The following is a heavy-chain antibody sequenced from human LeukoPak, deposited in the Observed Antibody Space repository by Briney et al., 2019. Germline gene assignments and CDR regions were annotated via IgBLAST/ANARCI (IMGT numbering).Heavy chain of an antibody. V-gene: IGHV3-30*18. CDR2: ILYDGSNK. CDR1: GFTFSNYD. J-gene: IGHJ4*02. D-gene: IGHD2-2*01. Sequence: GGSLRLSCAASGFTFSNYDIHWVRQAPGKGLEWVAVILYDGSNKYYADSVKGRFTISRDNSKNTLYLQMNSLRAEDTAVYYCAKASNGYCSSTSCPPPDYWGQGTLVTVSS. CDR3: AKASNGYCSSTSCPPPDY.